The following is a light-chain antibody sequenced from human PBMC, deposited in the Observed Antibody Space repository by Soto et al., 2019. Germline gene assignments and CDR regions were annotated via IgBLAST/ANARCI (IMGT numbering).Light chain of an antibody. CDR3: AAWDDSLSGL. CDR2: RNN. Sequence: QSVLTQPTSASGTPGQRVTISCSGSSFNIGSNYVYWYQQLPGTAPKLLIYRNNQRPSGVPDRFSGSKSGTSASLAVSGLRSEDEAEYYCAAWDDSLSGLFGTGTKVTVL. V-gene: IGLV1-47*01. CDR1: SFNIGSNY. J-gene: IGLJ1*01.